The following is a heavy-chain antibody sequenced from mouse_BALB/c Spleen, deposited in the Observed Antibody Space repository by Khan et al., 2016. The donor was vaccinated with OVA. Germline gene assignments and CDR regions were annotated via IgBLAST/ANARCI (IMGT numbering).Heavy chain of an antibody. CDR3: AREGYYGNYRAWFAY. D-gene: IGHD2-1*01. CDR1: GYTFTNYY. CDR2: IYPGNVNT. Sequence: QIQLVQSVPELVKPRASVRISCTASGYTFTNYYVHWVKQRPGQGLEWIGWIYPGNVNTNYNEKFKGKATLTADKSSSTAYMQLSSLTSEDSAVYFCAREGYYGNYRAWFAYWGQGTLVTVSA. V-gene: IGHV1S56*01. J-gene: IGHJ3*01.